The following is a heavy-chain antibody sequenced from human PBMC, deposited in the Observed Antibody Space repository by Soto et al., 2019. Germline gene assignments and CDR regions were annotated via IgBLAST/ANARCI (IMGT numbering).Heavy chain of an antibody. CDR2: ISAYNGNT. V-gene: IGHV1-18*04. CDR1: GYTFTSYG. Sequence: GASVKVSCKASGYTFTSYGISWVRQAPGQGLEWMGWISAYNGNTNYAQKLQGRVTMTTDTSTSTAYMELRSLRSDDTAVYYCARERVEVTMVRGVITNYYYGMDVWGQGTTVTVSS. CDR3: ARERVEVTMVRGVITNYYYGMDV. D-gene: IGHD3-10*01. J-gene: IGHJ6*02.